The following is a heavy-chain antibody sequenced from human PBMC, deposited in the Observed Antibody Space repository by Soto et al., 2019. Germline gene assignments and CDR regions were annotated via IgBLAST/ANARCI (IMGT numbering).Heavy chain of an antibody. Sequence: GGSLRLSCAASGFTFSSYAMSWVRQAPGKGLEWVSAISGSGGSTYYADSVKGRFTNSRDNSKNTLYLQMNSLRAEDTAVYYCAKDRSPSDGIAAHWGQGTLVTVSS. D-gene: IGHD6-13*01. V-gene: IGHV3-23*01. J-gene: IGHJ4*02. CDR3: AKDRSPSDGIAAH. CDR1: GFTFSSYA. CDR2: ISGSGGST.